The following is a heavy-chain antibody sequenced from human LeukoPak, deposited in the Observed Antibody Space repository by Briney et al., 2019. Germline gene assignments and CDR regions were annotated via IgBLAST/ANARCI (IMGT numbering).Heavy chain of an antibody. CDR1: GFTFSSYA. Sequence: GGSLRLSCAASGFTFSSYAMHWVRQAPGKGLEWVAVISYDGSNKYYADSVKGRFTISRDNSKNTLYLQMSSLRADDTAVYHCVKVMARGVIIVSAAFDIWGQGTMVTVSS. CDR2: ISYDGSNK. V-gene: IGHV3-30*14. D-gene: IGHD3-10*01. J-gene: IGHJ3*02. CDR3: VKVMARGVIIVSAAFDI.